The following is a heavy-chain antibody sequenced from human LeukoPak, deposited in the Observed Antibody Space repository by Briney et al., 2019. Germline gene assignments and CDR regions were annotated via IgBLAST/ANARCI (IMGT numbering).Heavy chain of an antibody. CDR2: INPNSGGT. J-gene: IGHJ1*01. D-gene: IGHD4-11*01. V-gene: IGHV1-2*02. CDR3: AVTTVTTVGYFQH. CDR1: GYTFTGYY. Sequence: ASVKVSCKASGYTFTGYYMHRVRQAPGQGLEWIGWINPNSGGTNYAQKFQGRVTMTRDTSISTAYMGLSRLRSDDTAVYYCAVTTVTTVGYFQHWGQGTLVTVSS.